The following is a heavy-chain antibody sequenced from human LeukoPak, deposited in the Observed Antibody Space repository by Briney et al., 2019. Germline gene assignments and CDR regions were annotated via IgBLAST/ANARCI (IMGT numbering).Heavy chain of an antibody. D-gene: IGHD1-26*01. CDR3: ARGDSSVGLNY. CDR2: INHSGST. V-gene: IGHV4-34*01. Sequence: SETLSLTCAVYGGSFSGYYWSWIRQPPGKGLEWIGEINHSGSTNYNPSLKSRVTISVDTSKNQFSLKLSSVTAADTAVYYCARGDSSVGLNYWGQGTLVTVSP. CDR1: GGSFSGYY. J-gene: IGHJ4*02.